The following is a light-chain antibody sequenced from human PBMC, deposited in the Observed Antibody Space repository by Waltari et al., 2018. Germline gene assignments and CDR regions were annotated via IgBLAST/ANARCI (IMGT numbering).Light chain of an antibody. Sequence: ETMMTQSPGTLSVSPGQRATLSCRASQSVGSNLAWYQQKPSQAPRLLIYAASTRATGIPTRSAGSASGTEFTLTFSSLQSEDFAVYYCQHYDNWPPSYTFGRGTKLEIE. J-gene: IGKJ2*01. CDR1: QSVGSN. CDR3: QHYDNWPPSYT. CDR2: AAS. V-gene: IGKV3-15*01.